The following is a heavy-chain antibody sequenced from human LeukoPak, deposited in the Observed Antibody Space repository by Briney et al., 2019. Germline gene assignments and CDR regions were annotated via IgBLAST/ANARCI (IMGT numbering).Heavy chain of an antibody. CDR2: ISGSGGST. CDR1: GFTFRSYA. CDR3: ASTMVRGVQQDY. Sequence: GGSLRLSCAASGFTFRSYAMSWVRQAPGKGLEWVSAISGSGGSTYYADSVKGRFTISRDNSKNTLYLQMNSLRAEDTAVYYCASTMVRGVQQDYWGQGTLVTVSS. J-gene: IGHJ4*02. V-gene: IGHV3-23*01. D-gene: IGHD3-10*01.